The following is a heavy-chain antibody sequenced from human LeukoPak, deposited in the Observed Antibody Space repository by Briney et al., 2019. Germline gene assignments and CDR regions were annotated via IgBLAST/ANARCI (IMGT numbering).Heavy chain of an antibody. D-gene: IGHD3-10*01. CDR2: ISSGGAI. Sequence: GGSLRLSCAASGFTFSDHYMSWIRQAPGKGLEWISYISSGGAIYYADSEKGRFTISRDNAKNSLYLQMNGLRAEDTAVYYCARRLYNAFDIWGQGTMVTVSS. CDR3: ARRLYNAFDI. CDR1: GFTFSDHY. J-gene: IGHJ3*02. V-gene: IGHV3-11*01.